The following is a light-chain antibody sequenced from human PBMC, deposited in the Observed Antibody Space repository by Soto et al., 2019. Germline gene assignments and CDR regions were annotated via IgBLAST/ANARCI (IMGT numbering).Light chain of an antibody. CDR3: QSYDSSLSAL. J-gene: IGLJ3*02. Sequence: QSVLTQPPSVSGAPGQRVTISCTGSSSNIGAVYDVHWYQQLPGTAPKLLIYGNSNRPSGVPDRFSGSKSGTSASLAITGLHAEDEADYYCQSYDSSLSALFGGGTKLTVL. CDR2: GNS. CDR1: SSNIGAVYD. V-gene: IGLV1-40*01.